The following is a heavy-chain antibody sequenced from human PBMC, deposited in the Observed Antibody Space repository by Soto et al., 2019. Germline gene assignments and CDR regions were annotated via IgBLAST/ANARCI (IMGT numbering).Heavy chain of an antibody. CDR1: GASISRYY. Sequence: SETLSLTCPVSGASISRYYWSWIRQSPGNGLEWIGYLYNTGSTIYNPSLKSRVTISVDTSKNQFSLKLTSVTAADTAVYYCARDKITGLFDYWGQGTLVTVSS. D-gene: IGHD2-8*02. CDR2: LYNTGST. V-gene: IGHV4-59*12. J-gene: IGHJ4*02. CDR3: ARDKITGLFDY.